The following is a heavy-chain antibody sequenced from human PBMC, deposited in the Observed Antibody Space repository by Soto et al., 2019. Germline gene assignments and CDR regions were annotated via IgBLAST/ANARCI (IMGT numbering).Heavy chain of an antibody. V-gene: IGHV2-5*02. CDR1: GFSLSTSGVG. CDR3: AHILAASNYGDSKPINSFDY. CDR2: IHWDDDK. Sequence: QITLKESGPTLVKPTQTLTLTCTFSGFSLSTSGVGVGWIRQPPGKALEWLALIHWDDDKRYSPSLKSRLTNTEDNSKDQVVITTTNTDLFDTATSYCAHILAASNYGDSKPINSFDYWGQGTLVTVSS. D-gene: IGHD4-17*01. J-gene: IGHJ4*02.